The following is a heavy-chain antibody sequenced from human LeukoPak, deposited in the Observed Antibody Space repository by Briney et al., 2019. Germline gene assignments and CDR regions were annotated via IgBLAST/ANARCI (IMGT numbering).Heavy chain of an antibody. D-gene: IGHD6-19*01. Sequence: GGSLRLSCAASGFTFSSYAMHWVRQAPGKGLEWVAVISYDGSNKYYADSVKGRFTISRDNSKNTLYLQMNSLRAEDTAVYYCARELDIAVAAWDYWGQGTLVTVSS. J-gene: IGHJ4*02. CDR1: GFTFSSYA. CDR3: ARELDIAVAAWDY. V-gene: IGHV3-30*04. CDR2: ISYDGSNK.